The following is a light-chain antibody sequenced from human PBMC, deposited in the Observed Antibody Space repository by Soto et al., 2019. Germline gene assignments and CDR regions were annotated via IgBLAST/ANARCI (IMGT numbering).Light chain of an antibody. CDR1: QSVSSSY. J-gene: IGKJ3*01. V-gene: IGKV3-20*01. Sequence: EIVLTQSPDTLSLSPGERATLSCRASQSVSSSYLAWYQQKPGQAPRLLIYGASSRATGIPDRFSGSGSGTDFTLTVSRLEPEDFAVYFCQHYGTFGPGTKVDLK. CDR3: QHYGT. CDR2: GAS.